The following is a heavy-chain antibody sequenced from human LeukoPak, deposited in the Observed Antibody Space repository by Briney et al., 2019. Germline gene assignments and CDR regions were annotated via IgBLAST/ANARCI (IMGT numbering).Heavy chain of an antibody. V-gene: IGHV3-23*01. J-gene: IGHJ4*02. CDR2: ISGSGGST. CDR1: GFTFSSYA. CDR3: AKEQGNPVRGTPNKWELLLQGSSPTLDY. D-gene: IGHD1-26*01. Sequence: PGGSLRLSCAASGFTFSSYAMSWVRQAPGKGLEWVSAISGSGGSTYYADSVKGRFTISRDNSKNTLYLQMNSLRAEDTAVYYCAKEQGNPVRGTPNKWELLLQGSSPTLDYWGQGTLVTVSS.